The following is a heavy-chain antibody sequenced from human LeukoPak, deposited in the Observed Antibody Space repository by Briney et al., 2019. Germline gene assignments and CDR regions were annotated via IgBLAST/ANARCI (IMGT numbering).Heavy chain of an antibody. Sequence: ASVKVSCKASGYTFTSYGISWVRQAPGQGLEWMGWISAYNGNTNYAQKLQGRVTMTTDTSTSTAYMELRRLRSDDTAVYYCAREHIPLGFGELSGWFDPWGQGTLVTVSS. D-gene: IGHD3-10*01. CDR1: GYTFTSYG. V-gene: IGHV1-18*01. CDR2: ISAYNGNT. J-gene: IGHJ5*02. CDR3: AREHIPLGFGELSGWFDP.